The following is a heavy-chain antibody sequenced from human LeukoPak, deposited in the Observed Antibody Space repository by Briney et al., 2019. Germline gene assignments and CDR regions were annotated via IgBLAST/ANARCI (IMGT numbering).Heavy chain of an antibody. Sequence: GGSLRLSCAASGFSFSSYWMNWVRQAPGKGLEWVANIKQDGSEEYYVDSLKGRFTIYRDNAKNSLYLQMNNLRADDTAVYYCARGHYSPWDHCFDYWGQGSLVTVSS. CDR1: GFSFSSYW. CDR3: ARGHYSPWDHCFDY. J-gene: IGHJ4*02. D-gene: IGHD5-18*01. V-gene: IGHV3-7*01. CDR2: IKQDGSEE.